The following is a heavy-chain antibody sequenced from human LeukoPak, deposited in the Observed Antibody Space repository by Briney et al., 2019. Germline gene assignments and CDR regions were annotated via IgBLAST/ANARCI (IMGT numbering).Heavy chain of an antibody. CDR1: GYTFTGYY. CDR3: ARDSGYCSSTGCYYFDY. V-gene: IGHV1-2*02. D-gene: IGHD2-2*01. J-gene: IGHJ4*02. CDR2: INPNSGDT. Sequence: ASVKVSCKASGYTFTGYYMHWVRQAPGQGLEWMGWINPNSGDTNYAQRFQGRVTMTRDTSISTAYMDLSRLRSDDTAVYYCARDSGYCSSTGCYYFDYWGQGTLVTVPS.